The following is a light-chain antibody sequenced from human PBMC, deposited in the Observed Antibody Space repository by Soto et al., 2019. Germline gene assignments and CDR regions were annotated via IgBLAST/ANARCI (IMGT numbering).Light chain of an antibody. Sequence: AIQLTQSPSSLSASVGDRVTITCRASQGISSALAWYQQKPGKAPKLLIYDASSLESGVPSRFSGSGSGTAFTLTISSLQPEDFATYYCQQFNNYPPITFGQGTRLEIK. CDR2: DAS. CDR3: QQFNNYPPIT. V-gene: IGKV1D-13*01. J-gene: IGKJ5*01. CDR1: QGISSA.